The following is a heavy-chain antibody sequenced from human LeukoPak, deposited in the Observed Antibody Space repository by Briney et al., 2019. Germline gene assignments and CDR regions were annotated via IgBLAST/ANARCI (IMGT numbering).Heavy chain of an antibody. CDR2: ISWNSGSI. V-gene: IGHV3-9*01. D-gene: IGHD6-13*01. Sequence: PGGSLRLSCAASGFTFDDYAMHWVRQAPGKGLEWVSGISWNSGSIGYADSVKGRFTISRDNAKNSLYLQMNSLRAEDTALYYCARRAAAGQTDAFDIWGQGTMVTVSS. CDR3: ARRAAAGQTDAFDI. CDR1: GFTFDDYA. J-gene: IGHJ3*02.